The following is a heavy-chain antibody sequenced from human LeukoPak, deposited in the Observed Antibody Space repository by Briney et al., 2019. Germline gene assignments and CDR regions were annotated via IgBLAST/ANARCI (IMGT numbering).Heavy chain of an antibody. Sequence: PGMSLRLSCAASGFTFSSYGMHWVRQAPGKGLEWVAIIPYDGSNIFYADSVKGRFTISRDNSKNTLYLQMNSLRAEDTAVYYCAKSMELRYFDWLLKPFDYWGQGTLVTVSS. D-gene: IGHD3-9*01. CDR1: GFTFSSYG. V-gene: IGHV3-30*18. J-gene: IGHJ4*02. CDR2: IPYDGSNI. CDR3: AKSMELRYFDWLLKPFDY.